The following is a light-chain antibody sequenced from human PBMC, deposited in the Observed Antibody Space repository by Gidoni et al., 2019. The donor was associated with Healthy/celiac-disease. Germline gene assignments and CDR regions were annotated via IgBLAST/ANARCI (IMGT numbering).Light chain of an antibody. CDR3: CSYAGSYTFHVV. Sequence: QSALTQPRSVSGSPGQSVTISCTGTSSDVGGYNYVSWYQQHAGKAPKLMIYDVSKRPSGVPDRFSGSKSGNTASLTISGLQAEDEADYYCCSYAGSYTFHVVFGGGTKLTVL. CDR1: SSDVGGYNY. CDR2: DVS. V-gene: IGLV2-11*01. J-gene: IGLJ2*01.